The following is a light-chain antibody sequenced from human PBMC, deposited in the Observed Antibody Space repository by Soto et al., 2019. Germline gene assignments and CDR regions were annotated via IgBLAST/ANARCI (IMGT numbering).Light chain of an antibody. Sequence: QSVLTQPPSASGTPGQRVTISCSGSSSNIGSNFIYWYQQLPGTAPKLLIYRNNERPSGVPDRFSGSKSGTSAFLAISGLRSEDEADYHCAAWDDSLSGVVFGGGTKLTVL. J-gene: IGLJ2*01. CDR1: SSNIGSNF. CDR2: RNN. V-gene: IGLV1-47*01. CDR3: AAWDDSLSGVV.